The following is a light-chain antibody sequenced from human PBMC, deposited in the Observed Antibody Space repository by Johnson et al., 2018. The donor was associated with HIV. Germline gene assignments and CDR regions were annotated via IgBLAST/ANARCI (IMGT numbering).Light chain of an antibody. J-gene: IGLJ1*01. Sequence: HSVLTQPPSVSAAPGQKVTISCSGSSSNIGNNYVSWYQQLPGTAPKVLIHENNKRPSGIPDRFSGSKSGTSATLGITGLQPGDAADYYCGAWDSTLTTYVIGTGTKVTVL. CDR1: SSNIGNNY. CDR2: ENN. V-gene: IGLV1-51*02. CDR3: GAWDSTLTTYV.